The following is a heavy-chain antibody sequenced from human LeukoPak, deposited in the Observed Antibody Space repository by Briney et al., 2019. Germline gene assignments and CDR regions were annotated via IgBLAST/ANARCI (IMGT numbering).Heavy chain of an antibody. CDR2: ISAYNGNT. Sequence: ASVKVSCKASGYTFTSYGISWVRQAPGQGLEWMGWISAYNGNTNYAQKFQGRVTITADESTSTAYMELSSLRSEDTAVYYCARRGYGDFWSGYYNTWGQGTLVTVSS. CDR1: GYTFTSYG. V-gene: IGHV1-18*01. J-gene: IGHJ5*02. D-gene: IGHD3-3*01. CDR3: ARRGYGDFWSGYYNT.